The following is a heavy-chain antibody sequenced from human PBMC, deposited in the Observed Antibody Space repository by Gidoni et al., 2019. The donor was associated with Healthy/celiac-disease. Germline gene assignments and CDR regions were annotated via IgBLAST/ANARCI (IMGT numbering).Heavy chain of an antibody. J-gene: IGHJ6*02. CDR2: IRSKAYGGTT. D-gene: IGHD3-16*02. Sequence: EVQLVESGGGLVQQGRARRLSCPASGFTFGGYSLSWFRQATGKGLEWVGFIRSKAYGGTTEYAASGKGRFTISRDDSKSIAYLQMNSLKTEDTAVYYCTRVWVSMITFGGVIPQGMDVWGQGTTVTVSS. CDR3: TRVWVSMITFGGVIPQGMDV. V-gene: IGHV3-49*03. CDR1: GFTFGGYS.